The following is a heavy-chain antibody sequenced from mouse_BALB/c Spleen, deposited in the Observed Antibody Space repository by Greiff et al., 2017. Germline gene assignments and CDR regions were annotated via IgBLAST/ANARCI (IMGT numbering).Heavy chain of an antibody. CDR3: AREGDYDGRAWFAY. Sequence: LQESGAELVRPGVSVKISCKGSGYTFTDYAMHWVKQSHAKSLEWIGVISTYYGDASYNQKFKGKATMTVDKSSSTAYMELARLTSEDSAIYYCAREGDYDGRAWFAYWGQGTLVTVSA. D-gene: IGHD2-4*01. CDR2: ISTYYGDA. V-gene: IGHV1S137*01. J-gene: IGHJ3*01. CDR1: GYTFTDYA.